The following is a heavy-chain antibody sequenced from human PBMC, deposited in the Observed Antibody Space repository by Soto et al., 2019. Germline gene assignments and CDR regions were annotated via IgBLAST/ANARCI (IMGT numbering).Heavy chain of an antibody. V-gene: IGHV4-31*03. CDR1: GGSISSGGYY. Sequence: QVQLQESGPGLVKPSQTLSLTCTVSGGSISSGGYYWSWIRQHPGKGLEWIGYSYYSGSTYYNPSLKSRVTISVDTSKNQFSLKLSSVTAADTGVYYCARIPTGGYCSSTSCYEGYYYGMDVWGQGTTVTVSS. CDR3: ARIPTGGYCSSTSCYEGYYYGMDV. CDR2: SYYSGST. D-gene: IGHD2-2*01. J-gene: IGHJ6*02.